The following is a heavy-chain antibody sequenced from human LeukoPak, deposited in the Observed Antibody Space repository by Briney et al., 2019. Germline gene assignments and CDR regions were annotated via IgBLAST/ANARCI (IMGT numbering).Heavy chain of an antibody. CDR3: ARHDRDGYNYDAFDI. J-gene: IGHJ3*02. Sequence: SETLSLTCTVSGGSISSYYWSWIRQPPGKGLEWIGYIYYSGSTNYNPSLKSRVTISVDTSKNQFSLKLSSVTAADTAVYYCARHDRDGYNYDAFDIWGQGTMVIVSS. D-gene: IGHD5-24*01. CDR2: IYYSGST. CDR1: GGSISSYY. V-gene: IGHV4-59*08.